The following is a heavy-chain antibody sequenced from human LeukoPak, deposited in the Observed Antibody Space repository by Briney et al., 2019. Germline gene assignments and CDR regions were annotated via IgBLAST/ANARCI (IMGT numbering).Heavy chain of an antibody. J-gene: IGHJ4*02. D-gene: IGHD2-15*01. CDR3: ARYGVVAAIDY. Sequence: GGSLRLSCAASGSTFSDYYMGWILQAPGKGLEWVSYISSSGSTIYYADSVKGRFTISRDNAKNSLYLQMNSLRAEDTAVYYCARYGVVAAIDYWGQGTLVTVSS. V-gene: IGHV3-11*01. CDR2: ISSSGSTI. CDR1: GSTFSDYY.